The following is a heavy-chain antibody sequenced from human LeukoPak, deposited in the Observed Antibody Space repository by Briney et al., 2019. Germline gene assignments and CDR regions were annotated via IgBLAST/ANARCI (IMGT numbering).Heavy chain of an antibody. V-gene: IGHV4-59*01. J-gene: IGHJ4*02. CDR1: GASITTYY. CDR2: TYHSGST. CDR3: AREYSTSSEGDYFDY. D-gene: IGHD6-6*01. Sequence: SETLSLTCTVSGASITTYYWTWIRQPPGKGLEWIGYTYHSGSTNYNPSLKSRVTISLDTPRNQFSLRLSSVTAADTAVYFCAREYSTSSEGDYFDYWGQGSLVTVSS.